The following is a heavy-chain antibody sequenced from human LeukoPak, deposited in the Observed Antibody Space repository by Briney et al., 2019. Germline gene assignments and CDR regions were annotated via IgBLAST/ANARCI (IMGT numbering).Heavy chain of an antibody. CDR3: ARFPHGMDV. J-gene: IGHJ6*02. V-gene: IGHV3-11*01. Sequence: GGSLRLSCAASGFTFSDFYMWCFRHAPGKALEGVSYISRSGSTIYYADSVKVEFTISRDNAKNSLYLQMNSLIAEDTAVYYCARFPHGMDVWGQGTTVTVSS. CDR2: ISRSGSTI. CDR1: GFTFSDFY.